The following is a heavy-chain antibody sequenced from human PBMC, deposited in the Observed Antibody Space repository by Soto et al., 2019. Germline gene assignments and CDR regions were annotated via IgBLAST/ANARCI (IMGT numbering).Heavy chain of an antibody. J-gene: IGHJ6*02. V-gene: IGHV4-34*01. D-gene: IGHD1-7*01. CDR1: GGSFSGYY. CDR3: AGGPPFINWNYVSLYYYYGMDV. Sequence: SETLSLTCAVYGGSFSGYYWSWIRQPPGKGLEWIGEINHSGSTNYNPSLKSRVTISVDTSKNQFSLKLSSVTAADTAVYYCAGGPPFINWNYVSLYYYYGMDVWGQGTTVTVSS. CDR2: INHSGST.